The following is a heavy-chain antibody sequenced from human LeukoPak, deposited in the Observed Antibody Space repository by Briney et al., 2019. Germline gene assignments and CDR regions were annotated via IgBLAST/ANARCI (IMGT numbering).Heavy chain of an antibody. J-gene: IGHJ4*02. D-gene: IGHD1-1*01. Sequence: SVKVSCKASGGTFSSYTISWVRQAPGQGLEWMGGIIPIFGTANYAQRFQGRITITTDDSTSTAYMELSSLRSEDTAVYYCATYMLRDNWNVHTFDSWGQGTLVTVSS. CDR2: IIPIFGTA. V-gene: IGHV1-69*05. CDR1: GGTFSSYT. CDR3: ATYMLRDNWNVHTFDS.